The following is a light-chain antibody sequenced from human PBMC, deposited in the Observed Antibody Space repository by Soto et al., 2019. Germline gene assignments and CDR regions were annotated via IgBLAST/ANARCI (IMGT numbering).Light chain of an antibody. CDR3: SSYTSTNTLI. CDR2: DVS. V-gene: IGLV2-14*03. Sequence: QSALTQPASVSGSPGQSITISCTGTSSDVGGYNSVSWYQQHPDKAPQLKIFDVSNRPSGISDRFSGSKSGNTASLTISGLQAEDEADYYCSSYTSTNTLIFGGGTKVTVL. J-gene: IGLJ2*01. CDR1: SSDVGGYNS.